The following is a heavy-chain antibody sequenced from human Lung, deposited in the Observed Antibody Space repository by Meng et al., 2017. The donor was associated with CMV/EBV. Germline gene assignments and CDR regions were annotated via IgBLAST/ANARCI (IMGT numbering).Heavy chain of an antibody. CDR1: GGSFSGYY. CDR3: ARVIGYGGSGRVDY. V-gene: IGHV4-34*01. D-gene: IGHD1-26*01. CDR2: INHSGSI. Sequence: GSLRLSCAVYGGSFSGYYWSWIRQPPGKGLEWIGEINHSGSINYNPSLKSRVTISVDTSKNQFSLKLSSVTAADTAVYYCARVIGYGGSGRVDYWGQGTLVTVSS. J-gene: IGHJ4*02.